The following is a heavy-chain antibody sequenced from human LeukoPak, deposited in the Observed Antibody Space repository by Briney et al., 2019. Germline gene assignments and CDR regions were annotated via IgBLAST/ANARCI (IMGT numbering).Heavy chain of an antibody. V-gene: IGHV3-23*01. Sequence: GGSLRLSCAASGFTFSDYYMSWIRQAPGKGLEWVSGISGSGDSTYYADSVKGRFTISRDNSKNTLYLQMNSLRPEDTAVYYCATRGYCSGTSCYAPQPWGQGTLVTVSS. D-gene: IGHD2-2*01. CDR1: GFTFSDYY. J-gene: IGHJ5*02. CDR2: ISGSGDST. CDR3: ATRGYCSGTSCYAPQP.